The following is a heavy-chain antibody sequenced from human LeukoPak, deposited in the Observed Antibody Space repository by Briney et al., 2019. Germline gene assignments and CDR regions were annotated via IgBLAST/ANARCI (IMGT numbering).Heavy chain of an antibody. Sequence: GSLRLSCAASGFTFSSYSMNWVRQAPGKGLEWVSSISSSSSYIYYADSVKGRFTISRDNAKNSLYLQMNSLRAEDTAVYYCARAGVGYSYGYYFDYWGQGTLVTVSS. D-gene: IGHD5-18*01. J-gene: IGHJ4*02. CDR2: ISSSSSYI. V-gene: IGHV3-21*01. CDR3: ARAGVGYSYGYYFDY. CDR1: GFTFSSYS.